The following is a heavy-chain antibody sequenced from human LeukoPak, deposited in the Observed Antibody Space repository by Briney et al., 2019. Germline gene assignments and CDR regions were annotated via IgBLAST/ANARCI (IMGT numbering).Heavy chain of an antibody. V-gene: IGHV1-2*02. Sequence: ASVKVSCKASGYTFTSNDINWVRQAPGQGLEWMGWINPNSGGTTYAHKFQGRVIMTRDTSISTAYMELNRLRSDDTAVYYCARSKGPKGAFDIWGQGTMVTVSS. CDR3: ARSKGPKGAFDI. CDR1: GYTFTSND. J-gene: IGHJ3*02. CDR2: INPNSGGT.